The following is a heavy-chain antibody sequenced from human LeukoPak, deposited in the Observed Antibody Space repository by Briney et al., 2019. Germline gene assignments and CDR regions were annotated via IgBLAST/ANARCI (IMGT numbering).Heavy chain of an antibody. CDR1: GDSISSGSYY. CDR3: ARIYDP. J-gene: IGHJ5*02. Sequence: SETLSLTCTVSGDSISSGSYYWGWIRQPPGKGLEGIGNIYYSGSTYYNPSLKSRVTISVDTSKNQFSLTLSSATAADTAVYYCARIYDPWGQGILVTVSS. V-gene: IGHV4-39*01. CDR2: IYYSGST. D-gene: IGHD3-22*01.